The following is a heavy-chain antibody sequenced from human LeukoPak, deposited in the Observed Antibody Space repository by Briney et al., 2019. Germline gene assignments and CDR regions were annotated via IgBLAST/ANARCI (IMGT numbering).Heavy chain of an antibody. CDR3: ARARASDIVVVVAADFDY. CDR2: INHSGST. J-gene: IGHJ4*02. D-gene: IGHD2-15*01. V-gene: IGHV4-34*01. CDR1: GGSFSGYY. Sequence: TSETLSLTCAVYGGSFSGYYWSWIRQPPGKGLEWIGEINHSGSTNYNPSLKSRVTISVDTSKNQFSLKLSSVTAADTAVYYCARARASDIVVVVAADFDYWGQGTLVTVSS.